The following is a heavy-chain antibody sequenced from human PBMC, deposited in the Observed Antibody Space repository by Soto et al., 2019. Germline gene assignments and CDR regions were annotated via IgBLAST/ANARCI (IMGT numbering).Heavy chain of an antibody. CDR3: GAGQYFSDY. Sequence: QVQLVESGGGVVQPGRSLRLSCAASGFTFSSYGMHWVRQAPGKGLERVALISYDGSDKYYADSVEGRFTISRDNSKNTLYLQMNSLRVEDTAVYYCGAGQYFSDYWGQGTLVTVSS. J-gene: IGHJ4*02. V-gene: IGHV3-30*03. CDR2: ISYDGSDK. CDR1: GFTFSSYG. D-gene: IGHD6-13*01.